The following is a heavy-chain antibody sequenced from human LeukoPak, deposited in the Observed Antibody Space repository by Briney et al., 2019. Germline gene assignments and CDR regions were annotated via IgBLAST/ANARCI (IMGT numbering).Heavy chain of an antibody. CDR2: IKQAGSEK. J-gene: IGHJ4*02. CDR3: AGVRRDGYKPFGY. V-gene: IGHV3-7*04. CDR1: GFTFTNYW. Sequence: PGGSLRLSCAASGFTFTNYWMAWVRQAPGKGLERVANIKQAGSEKYYVDSVKGRFTISRDNAKNSLYLQMNSLRVEDTAVYYCAGVRRDGYKPFGYWGQGTLVTVSS. D-gene: IGHD5-24*01.